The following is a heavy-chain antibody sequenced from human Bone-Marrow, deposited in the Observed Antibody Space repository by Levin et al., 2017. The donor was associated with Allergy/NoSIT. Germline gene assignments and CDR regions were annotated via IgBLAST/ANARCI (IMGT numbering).Heavy chain of an antibody. CDR2: INHSGST. J-gene: IGHJ5*02. CDR1: GGSFSGYY. V-gene: IGHV4-34*01. Sequence: RASETLSLTCAVYGGSFSGYYWSWIRQPPGKGLEWIGEINHSGSTNYNPSLKSRVTISVDTSKNQFSLKLSAVTAADTAVYYCARGLSLYYDILTGYYYWFDPWGQGTLVTVSS. D-gene: IGHD3-9*01. CDR3: ARGLSLYYDILTGYYYWFDP.